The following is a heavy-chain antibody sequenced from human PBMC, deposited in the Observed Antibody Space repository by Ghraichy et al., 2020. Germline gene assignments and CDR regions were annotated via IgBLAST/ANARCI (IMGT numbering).Heavy chain of an antibody. Sequence: SQTLSLTCTVSGGSISSYYWSWIRQPPGKGLEWIGYIYHSGNTNYNPSLKSRVSMSIDTSKNQVSLKLSSVTATDTAVFYCARVRAGYGVDVWGQGTTVTVSS. V-gene: IGHV4-59*01. CDR1: GGSISSYY. D-gene: IGHD1-14*01. CDR3: ARVRAGYGVDV. J-gene: IGHJ6*02. CDR2: IYHSGNT.